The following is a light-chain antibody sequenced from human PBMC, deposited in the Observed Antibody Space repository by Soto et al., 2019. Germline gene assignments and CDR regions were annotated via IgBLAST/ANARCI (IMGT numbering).Light chain of an antibody. V-gene: IGKV3-15*01. CDR2: GAS. CDR1: QSVSSSY. CDR3: QQYSIWRT. J-gene: IGKJ5*01. Sequence: LSPGERATLSCRASQSVSSSYLAWYQQKPGQAPRLLIYGASTRATGIPARFSGSGSGTEFTLTISSLQSEDSAVYYCQQYSIWRTFGQGTRLEIK.